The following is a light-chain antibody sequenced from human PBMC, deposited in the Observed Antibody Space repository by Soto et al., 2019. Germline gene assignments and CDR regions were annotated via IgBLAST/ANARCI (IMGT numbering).Light chain of an antibody. CDR3: QQYYYWWT. J-gene: IGKJ1*01. CDR1: HKITSH. Sequence: EIVMTQSPATLSVSPGETATLSCRARHKITSHIAGYQQKPGQAPRLLMHDASARATGIPARFSASGSGTEFTLTISSLQSEDFAVYYCQQYYYWWTFGQGTKVEIK. V-gene: IGKV3-15*01. CDR2: DAS.